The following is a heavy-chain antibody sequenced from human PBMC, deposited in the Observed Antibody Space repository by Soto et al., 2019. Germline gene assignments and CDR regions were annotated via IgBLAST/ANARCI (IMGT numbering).Heavy chain of an antibody. Sequence: GESLKISCKASGYRFANYWIGWVRQMPGKGLELMGIIYPDDSDTRYSPSFQGQVTISADKSITTAYLQWSSLKASDTAMYYCARFPSGRDPNWFDPWGQGTLVTVSS. D-gene: IGHD1-26*01. CDR1: GYRFANYW. J-gene: IGHJ5*02. CDR3: ARFPSGRDPNWFDP. CDR2: IYPDDSDT. V-gene: IGHV5-51*01.